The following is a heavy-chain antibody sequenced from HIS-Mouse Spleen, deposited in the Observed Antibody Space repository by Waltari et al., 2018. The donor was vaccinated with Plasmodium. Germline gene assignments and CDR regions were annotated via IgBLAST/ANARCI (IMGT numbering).Heavy chain of an antibody. CDR2: IYYSGST. V-gene: IGHV4-39*02. CDR1: GGSISSSSYY. CDR3: ARRGGSYYYFDY. J-gene: IGHJ4*02. D-gene: IGHD1-26*01. Sequence: QLQLQESGPGLVKPSETLSLTCPVSGGSISSSSYYWGWIRQPPGKGLEWIGSIYYSGSTYSNPSLKSRVTVSVDTSENHFSLKLSSVTAADTAVYYCARRGGSYYYFDYWGQGTLVTVSS.